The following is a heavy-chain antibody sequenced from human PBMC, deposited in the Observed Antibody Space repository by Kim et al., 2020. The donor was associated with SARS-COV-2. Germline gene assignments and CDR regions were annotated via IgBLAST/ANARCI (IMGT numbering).Heavy chain of an antibody. D-gene: IGHD6-13*01. V-gene: IGHV3-48*03. CDR1: GFTFSSYE. J-gene: IGHJ6*02. Sequence: GGSLRLSCAASGFTFSSYEMNWVRQAPGKGLEWVSYISSSGSTIYYADSVKGRFTISRDNAKNSLYLQMNSLRAEDTAVYYCARDVSPRNYSSSWYSVYYYYGMDVCGQGPTVTVSS. CDR3: ARDVSPRNYSSSWYSVYYYYGMDV. CDR2: ISSSGSTI.